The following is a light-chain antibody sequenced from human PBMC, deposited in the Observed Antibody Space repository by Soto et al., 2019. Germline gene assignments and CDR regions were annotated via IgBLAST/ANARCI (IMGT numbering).Light chain of an antibody. J-gene: IGLJ1*01. CDR1: SSDVGSYNY. Sequence: QSVLTQPASVSGSPGQSITISCTGTSSDVGSYNYVSWYQQHPGKAPKLLIYEVSSRPSGVSNRFSGSKSGNTASLTISGLQAEDEADYSCSSYTSSSTYVFGTGTKLTVL. V-gene: IGLV2-14*01. CDR2: EVS. CDR3: SSYTSSSTYV.